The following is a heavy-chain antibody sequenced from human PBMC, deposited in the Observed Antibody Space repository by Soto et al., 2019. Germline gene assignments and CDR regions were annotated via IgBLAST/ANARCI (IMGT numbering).Heavy chain of an antibody. V-gene: IGHV1-3*01. J-gene: IGHJ4*02. CDR1: GYTFISFA. CDR3: ARGGLGSRPLDY. CDR2: INAGNGNT. Sequence: ASVKVSCKASGYTFISFAIHWVRQAPGQRLEWMGWINAGNGNTKYSQKFQGTVTFTRDTSASTAYMELNSLRSEDTAVYYCARGGLGSRPLDYWGQGTLVTVSS. D-gene: IGHD3-16*01.